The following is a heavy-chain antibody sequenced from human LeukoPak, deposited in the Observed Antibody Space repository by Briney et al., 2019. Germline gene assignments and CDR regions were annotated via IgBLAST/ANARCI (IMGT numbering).Heavy chain of an antibody. CDR1: GGTLSSYA. V-gene: IGHV1-69*05. Sequence: SVKVSCKASGGTLSSYAISWVRQAPGQGLEWMGGIIPIFGTANYAQKFQGRVTITTDESTSTAYTELSSLRSEDTAVYYCASNYDSSGYLFDYWGQGTLVTVSS. CDR2: IIPIFGTA. D-gene: IGHD3-22*01. CDR3: ASNYDSSGYLFDY. J-gene: IGHJ4*02.